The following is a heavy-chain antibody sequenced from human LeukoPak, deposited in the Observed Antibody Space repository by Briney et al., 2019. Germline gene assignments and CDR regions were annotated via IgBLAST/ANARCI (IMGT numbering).Heavy chain of an antibody. CDR3: ARAHNWKYGTFDY. V-gene: IGHV3-21*01. Sequence: PGGSLRLSCAASGFTFSSYEMNWVRQAPGKGLEWVSSSSSSSSYIYYADSVKGRFTISRDNAKNSLYLQMNSLRAEDTAVYYCARAHNWKYGTFDYWGQGTLVTVSS. J-gene: IGHJ4*02. CDR2: SSSSSSYI. D-gene: IGHD1-7*01. CDR1: GFTFSSYE.